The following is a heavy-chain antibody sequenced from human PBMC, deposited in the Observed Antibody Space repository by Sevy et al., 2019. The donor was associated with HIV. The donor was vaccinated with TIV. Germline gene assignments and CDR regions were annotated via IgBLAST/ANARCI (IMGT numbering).Heavy chain of an antibody. CDR3: TRSVYGSGTYLNDH. CDR2: IIPSSGGT. J-gene: IGHJ4*02. D-gene: IGHD3-10*01. V-gene: IGHV1-2*02. CDR1: GYTFTGYY. Sequence: ASVKVSCKASGYTFTGYYIHWVRQAPGQGLEWMGWIIPSSGGTNYGQKFLGRVTMTRDTSISTAYLERHRLTSDDTAEYYCTRSVYGSGTYLNDHWGQGTLVTVSS.